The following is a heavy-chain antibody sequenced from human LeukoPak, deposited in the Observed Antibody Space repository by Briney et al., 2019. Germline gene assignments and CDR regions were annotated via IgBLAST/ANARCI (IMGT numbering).Heavy chain of an antibody. V-gene: IGHV4-34*01. CDR2: INHSGST. Sequence: SETLPLTCAVYGGSFSGYYWSWIRQPPGKGLEWIGEINHSGSTNYNPSLKSRVTISVDTSKNQFSLKLSSVTAADTAVYYCARLAARQTGMWGQGTLVTVSS. CDR1: GGSFSGYY. CDR3: ARLAARQTGM. J-gene: IGHJ4*02. D-gene: IGHD6-6*01.